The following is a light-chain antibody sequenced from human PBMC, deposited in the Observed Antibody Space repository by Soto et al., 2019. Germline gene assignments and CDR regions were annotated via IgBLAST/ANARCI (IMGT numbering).Light chain of an antibody. CDR1: QDISNY. Sequence: DIQMTQSPSSLSASVGDRVTITCQASQDISNYLNWYQQKPGKAPKLLIYDASSLESGVPSRFSGSGSGTEFTLTISSLQPDDFATYYCQHYNSYSEAFGQGTKV. J-gene: IGKJ1*01. CDR2: DAS. CDR3: QHYNSYSEA. V-gene: IGKV1-5*01.